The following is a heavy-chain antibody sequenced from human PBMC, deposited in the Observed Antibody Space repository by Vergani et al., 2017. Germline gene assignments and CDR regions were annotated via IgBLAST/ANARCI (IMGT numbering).Heavy chain of an antibody. J-gene: IGHJ4*02. Sequence: QVQLVESGGGVVQPGRSLRLSCAASGFTFSSYAMHWVRQAPGKGLEWVAVISCDGSNKYYADSVKGRFTISRDKSKNTLYLQGNSLRAEDTVVYYCAAKAPIFGVVTNHPLDYWGQGTLVTVSS. CDR3: AAKAPIFGVVTNHPLDY. CDR2: ISCDGSNK. CDR1: GFTFSSYA. D-gene: IGHD3-3*01. V-gene: IGHV3-30-3*01.